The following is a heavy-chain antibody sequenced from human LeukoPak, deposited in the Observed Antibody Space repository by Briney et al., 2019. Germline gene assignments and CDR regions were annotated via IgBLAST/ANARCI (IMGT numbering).Heavy chain of an antibody. V-gene: IGHV4-61*08. D-gene: IGHD2-21*02. Sequence: TSETLSLTCTVSGGSISSGGYYWSWIRQPPGKGLEWIGYIYYSGSTNYNPSLKSRVTISVDTSKNQFSLKLSSVTAADTAVYYCARGGTYCFDDCYGTKYWGQGVLVTVSS. CDR3: ARGGTYCFDDCYGTKY. J-gene: IGHJ4*02. CDR2: IYYSGST. CDR1: GGSISSGGYY.